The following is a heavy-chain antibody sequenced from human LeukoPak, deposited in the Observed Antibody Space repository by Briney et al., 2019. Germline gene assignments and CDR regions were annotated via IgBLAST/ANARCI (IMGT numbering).Heavy chain of an antibody. Sequence: SETLSLTCTVSGGSISSYYWSWIRQPAGKGLEWIGRIYTIGRTNYNPSLKSRVTMSVDTSKNHFSLKLSSVTAADTAVYYCARVRSDGSGSSYTNWFDPWGQGTLVTVSS. CDR2: IYTIGRT. CDR1: GGSISSYY. V-gene: IGHV4-4*07. J-gene: IGHJ5*02. D-gene: IGHD3-10*01. CDR3: ARVRSDGSGSSYTNWFDP.